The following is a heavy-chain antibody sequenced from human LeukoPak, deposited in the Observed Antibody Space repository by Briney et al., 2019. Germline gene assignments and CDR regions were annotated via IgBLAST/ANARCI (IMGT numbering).Heavy chain of an antibody. CDR3: VRDPRFKSGNFDN. CDR1: GYHFATYG. CDR2: IAPYNDNK. Sequence: GASVKVSCKASGYHFATYGISWVRQAPGQGLEWMGWIAPYNDNKNSPQKFQGRLTFTTDTSTSTAYMDLRSLRSDDTAVYYCVRDPRFKSGNFDNWGQGTLVTVSS. V-gene: IGHV1-18*01. D-gene: IGHD3-3*01. J-gene: IGHJ4*02.